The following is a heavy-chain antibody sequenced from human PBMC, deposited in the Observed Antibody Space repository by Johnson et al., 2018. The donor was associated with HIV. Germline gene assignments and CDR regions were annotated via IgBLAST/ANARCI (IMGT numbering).Heavy chain of an antibody. CDR1: GFTFSSYG. CDR2: IRYDGSNK. CDR3: AKDGEYSSPGAFDI. V-gene: IGHV3-30*02. J-gene: IGHJ3*02. Sequence: QEQLVESGGGVVQPGGSRRLSCAASGFTFSSYGMHWVRQAPGKGLEWVAFIRYDGSNKDYADSVKGRFTISRDNSRNTLYLQMNSLRAEDTAVYYCAKDGEYSSPGAFDIWGQGTMVTVSS. D-gene: IGHD6-6*01.